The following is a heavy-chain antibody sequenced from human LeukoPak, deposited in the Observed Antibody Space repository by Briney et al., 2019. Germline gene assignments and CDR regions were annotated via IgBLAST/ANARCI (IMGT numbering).Heavy chain of an antibody. CDR1: GGSISSYY. Sequence: SETLSLTCTVSGGSISSYYWSWIRQPPGKGLEWIGYIYYSGSTNYNPSLKSRVTISVDTSKNQFSLKLSSVTAADTAVYYCAKATYTRDGASQYYFDYWGQGTLVTVSS. CDR3: AKATYTRDGASQYYFDY. V-gene: IGHV4-59*01. CDR2: IYYSGST. D-gene: IGHD1-14*01. J-gene: IGHJ4*02.